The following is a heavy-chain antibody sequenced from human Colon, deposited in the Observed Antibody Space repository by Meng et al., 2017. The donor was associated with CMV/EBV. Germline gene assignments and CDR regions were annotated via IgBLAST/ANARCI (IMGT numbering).Heavy chain of an antibody. J-gene: IGHJ4*02. CDR3: ARAQYTYGYWIFDY. D-gene: IGHD5-18*01. CDR1: GGSISSYY. V-gene: IGHV4-4*07. CDR2: IYPSGFP. Sequence: VQRQDPGPGHLYPSALLSLTCLDSGGSISSYYWRWIRQPAGKGLEWIGRIYPSGFPKYKPSLERRVTMSADTSKNQISLKLTSVTAADTAVYYCARAQYTYGYWIFDYWGQGTLVTVSS.